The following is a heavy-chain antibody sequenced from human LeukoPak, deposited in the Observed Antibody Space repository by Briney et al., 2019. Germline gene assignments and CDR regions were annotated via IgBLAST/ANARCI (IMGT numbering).Heavy chain of an antibody. J-gene: IGHJ5*02. CDR1: GYTFTGYY. V-gene: IGHV1-2*02. Sequence: ASVRVSCKASGYTFTGYYMHWVRQAPGQGLEWMGWINPNSGDTKYAQKFQGRVTMTRDTSISTGYMELSRLRSEDTAVYYCARGIRRLRQNWFDPWGQGTLVTVSS. CDR3: ARGIRRLRQNWFDP. D-gene: IGHD3-16*01. CDR2: INPNSGDT.